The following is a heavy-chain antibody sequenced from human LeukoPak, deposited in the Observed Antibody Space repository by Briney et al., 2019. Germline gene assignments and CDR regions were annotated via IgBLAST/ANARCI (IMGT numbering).Heavy chain of an antibody. J-gene: IGHJ3*02. V-gene: IGHV3-23*01. Sequence: GGSLRLSCAASGFTFSTYAMRWVRQAPGKGLEWVSDIRGSAYSTYYADSVKARFTISRDNSKNTLYLQMNSLRTDDTAVYYCAKRAYSDTYYAAFDIWGQGTLVTVSS. CDR2: IRGSAYST. CDR3: AKRAYSDTYYAAFDI. D-gene: IGHD1-26*01. CDR1: GFTFSTYA.